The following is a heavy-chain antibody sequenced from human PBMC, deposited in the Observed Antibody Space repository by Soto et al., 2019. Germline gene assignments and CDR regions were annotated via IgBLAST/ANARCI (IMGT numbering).Heavy chain of an antibody. D-gene: IGHD2-15*01. CDR3: ARASNGPGTTRGYYFDY. Sequence: QVQLQESGPGLVKPSQTLSLTCTVSGGSISSGGYYWSWIRQHPGKGLEWIGYIYYSGSTYYNPSLKSRVTISVDTSKNQFSLKLSSVTAADTAVYYCARASNGPGTTRGYYFDYWGQGTLVTVSS. V-gene: IGHV4-31*03. J-gene: IGHJ4*02. CDR2: IYYSGST. CDR1: GGSISSGGYY.